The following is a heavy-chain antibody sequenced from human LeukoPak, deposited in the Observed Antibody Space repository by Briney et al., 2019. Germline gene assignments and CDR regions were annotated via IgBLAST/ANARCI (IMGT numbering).Heavy chain of an antibody. CDR3: ARGLNTAMVQYYFDY. CDR1: GYTFTSYG. V-gene: IGHV1-18*01. Sequence: ASVKVSCTASGYTFTSYGISWVRQAPGQGLEWMGWISAYNGNTNYAQKLQGRVTMTTDTSTSTAYMELRSLRSDDTAVYYCARGLNTAMVQYYFDYWGQGTLITVSS. D-gene: IGHD5-18*01. J-gene: IGHJ4*02. CDR2: ISAYNGNT.